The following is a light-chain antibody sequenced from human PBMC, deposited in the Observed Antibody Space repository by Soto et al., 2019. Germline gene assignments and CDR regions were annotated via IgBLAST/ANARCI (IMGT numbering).Light chain of an antibody. CDR2: EVT. J-gene: IGLJ1*01. V-gene: IGLV2-14*01. CDR3: SSYTSSTAYV. Sequence: QSVLTQPASVSGSPGQSITISCTGTSSDVGGYNYVSWYQLHPGKAPKLILYEVTNRPSGVSDRFSGSKSGNTASLTISGLQAEDEADYYCSSYTSSTAYVLGTGTKVTVL. CDR1: SSDVGGYNY.